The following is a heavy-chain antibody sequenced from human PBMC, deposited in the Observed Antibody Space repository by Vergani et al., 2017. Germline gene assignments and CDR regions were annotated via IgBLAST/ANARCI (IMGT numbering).Heavy chain of an antibody. V-gene: IGHV1-69*18. CDR2: IIPIFGTA. D-gene: IGHD3-22*01. CDR3: ALNYDSSGDPGDY. CDR1: GYTFTSYY. J-gene: IGHJ4*02. Sequence: QVQLVQSGAEVKKPGASVKVSCKASGYTFTSYYMHWVRQAPGQGLEWMGRIIPIFGTANYAQKFQGRVTITADESTSTAYMELSSLRSEDTAVYYCALNYDSSGDPGDYWGQGTLVTVSS.